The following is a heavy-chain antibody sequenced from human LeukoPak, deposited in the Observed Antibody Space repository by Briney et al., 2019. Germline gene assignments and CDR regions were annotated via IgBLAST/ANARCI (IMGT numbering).Heavy chain of an antibody. V-gene: IGHV3-30*02. CDR3: VGDFDY. D-gene: IGHD3-10*01. Sequence: PGGSLRLSCVTSGLTFSSYDMDWVRQAPGQGLEWVSFIRYDGSREFYADSVKGRFTISRDNSKDTLFLQMDSLRPEDTAVYYCVGDFDYWGQGTLVTVPS. CDR1: GLTFSSYD. J-gene: IGHJ4*02. CDR2: IRYDGSRE.